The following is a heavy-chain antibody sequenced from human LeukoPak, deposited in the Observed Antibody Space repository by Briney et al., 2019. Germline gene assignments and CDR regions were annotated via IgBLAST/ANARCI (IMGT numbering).Heavy chain of an antibody. V-gene: IGHV4-30-4*01. CDR2: IYYSGST. J-gene: IGHJ2*01. CDR3: ASSKNRLVREWYFDL. D-gene: IGHD6-19*01. Sequence: SETLSLTCTVSGGSISSGDYYWSWIRQPPGKGLEWIGYIYYSGSTYYNPSLKSRVTISVDTSKNQFSLKLSSVTAADTAVYYCASSKNRLVREWYFDLWGRGTLVTVSS. CDR1: GGSISSGDYY.